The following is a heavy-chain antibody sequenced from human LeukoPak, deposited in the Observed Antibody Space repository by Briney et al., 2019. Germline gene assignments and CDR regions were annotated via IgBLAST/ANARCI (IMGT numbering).Heavy chain of an antibody. CDR2: ISYDGSNK. CDR3: ARVYPISGAFDI. J-gene: IGHJ3*02. D-gene: IGHD2-2*01. Sequence: GGSLRLSCAASGFTFSSYAMHWVRQAPGKGLEWVAVISYDGSNKYYADSVKGRFTISRDNSKNTLYLQMNSLRAEDTAVYYCARVYPISGAFDIWGQGTMVTVSS. CDR1: GFTFSSYA. V-gene: IGHV3-30*04.